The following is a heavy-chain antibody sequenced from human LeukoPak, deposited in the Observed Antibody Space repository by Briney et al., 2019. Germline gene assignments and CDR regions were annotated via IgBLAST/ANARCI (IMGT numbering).Heavy chain of an antibody. D-gene: IGHD1-14*01. J-gene: IGHJ4*02. V-gene: IGHV4-34*01. CDR3: ARRDYRKRMDY. Sequence: SETLSLTCAVYGGSFSGYYWSWIRQPPGKGLEWIGEINHSGGTNYNSSLKSRVTISVDTSKNQFSLKLSTVTAADTAVYYCARRDYRKRMDYWGQGTLVTVSS. CDR1: GGSFSGYY. CDR2: INHSGGT.